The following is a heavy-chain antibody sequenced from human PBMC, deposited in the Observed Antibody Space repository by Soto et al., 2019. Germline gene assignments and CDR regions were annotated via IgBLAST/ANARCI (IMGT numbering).Heavy chain of an antibody. Sequence: SGPTLVNPTQTLTLTCTFSGFSLSTSGMCVSWIRQPPGKALEWLALIDWDDDKYYSTSLKTRLTISKDTSKNQVVLTMTNMDPVDTATYYCARTPYYYDSSGYYYVRTRYYYYGMDVWGQGTTVTVSS. V-gene: IGHV2-70*01. CDR1: GFSLSTSGMC. J-gene: IGHJ6*02. D-gene: IGHD3-22*01. CDR3: ARTPYYYDSSGYYYVRTRYYYYGMDV. CDR2: IDWDDDK.